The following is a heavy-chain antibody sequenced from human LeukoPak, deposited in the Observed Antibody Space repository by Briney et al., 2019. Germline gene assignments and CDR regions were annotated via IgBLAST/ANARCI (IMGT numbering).Heavy chain of an antibody. CDR1: GGSISSYY. J-gene: IGHJ4*02. CDR3: ARAPYLDFWTGYYSDY. D-gene: IGHD3/OR15-3a*01. V-gene: IGHV4-59*01. Sequence: PSETLSLTCAVSGGSISSYYWSWIRQPPGKGLEWIGFIFYSGTTNYKPSLNSRVTISVDTSKNQFSLKLSSVTAADTAVYYCARAPYLDFWTGYYSDYWGQGTLVTVSS. CDR2: IFYSGTT.